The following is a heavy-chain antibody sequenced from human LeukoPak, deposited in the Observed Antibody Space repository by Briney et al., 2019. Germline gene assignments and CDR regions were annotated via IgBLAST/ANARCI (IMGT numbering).Heavy chain of an antibody. CDR3: ARVGGYCSGGSCWDAFDI. V-gene: IGHV3-13*01. CDR2: IGTAGDT. D-gene: IGHD2-15*01. J-gene: IGHJ3*02. CDR1: GFTFSSYD. Sequence: GTSLRLSCAASGFTFSSYDMHWVRQATGKGLEWVSAIGTAGDTYYPGSVKGRFTISRENAKNSLYLQMNSLRAGDTAVYYCARVGGYCSGGSCWDAFDIWGQGTMVTVSS.